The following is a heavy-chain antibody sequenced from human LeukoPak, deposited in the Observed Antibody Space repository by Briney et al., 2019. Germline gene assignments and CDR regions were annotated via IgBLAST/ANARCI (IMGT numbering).Heavy chain of an antibody. CDR1: GYTFTSYD. D-gene: IGHD3-9*01. CDR3: ARKPDDILTGYYDWIDP. V-gene: IGHV1-8*01. CDR2: MNPNSGNT. J-gene: IGHJ5*02. Sequence: GASVKVSCKASGYTFTSYDINWVRQATGQGLEWMGWMNPNSGNTGYAQKFQGRVTMTRNTSISTACMELSSLRSEDTAVYYCARKPDDILTGYYDWIDPWGQGTLVTVSS.